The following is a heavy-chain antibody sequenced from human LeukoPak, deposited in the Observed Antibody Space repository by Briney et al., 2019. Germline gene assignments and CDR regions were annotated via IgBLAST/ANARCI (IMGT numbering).Heavy chain of an antibody. CDR2: IYPGDSDT. Sequence: GESLKISCKGSGYSFTSYWIGGVRQMPGKGLEWMGIIYPGDSDTRYSPSFQGQVTISADKSISTAYLQWSSLKASDTAMYYCARRGDSSGYYFDYWGQGTLVTVSS. CDR3: ARRGDSSGYYFDY. CDR1: GYSFTSYW. J-gene: IGHJ4*02. V-gene: IGHV5-51*01. D-gene: IGHD3-22*01.